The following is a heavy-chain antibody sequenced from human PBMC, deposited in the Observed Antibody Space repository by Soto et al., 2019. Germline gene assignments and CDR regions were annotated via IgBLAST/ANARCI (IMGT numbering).Heavy chain of an antibody. J-gene: IGHJ6*04. D-gene: IGHD4-17*01. CDR1: GYSFITHG. Sequence: QVEMVQSGAEVKKPGASVNVSCKTSGYSFITHGVSWVRQAPGQGLEWMGWINPYNGNTNYAQRLQGRVTMTTDRSTSTAYMELRRLTSDDTALYYCARSHRISRSGDLWGKGTAITVSA. CDR2: INPYNGNT. CDR3: ARSHRISRSGDL. V-gene: IGHV1-18*01.